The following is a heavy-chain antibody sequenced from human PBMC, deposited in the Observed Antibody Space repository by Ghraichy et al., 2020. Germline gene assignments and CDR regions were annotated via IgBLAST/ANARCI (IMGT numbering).Heavy chain of an antibody. CDR1: GFTFSSYS. Sequence: GGSLRLSCAASGFTFSSYSMNWVRQAPGKGLEWVSSISSSSSYIYYADSVKGRFTISRDNAKNSLYLQMNSLRAEDTAVYYCARDLAQLGLYYFDYWGQGTLVTVSS. D-gene: IGHD1-1*01. V-gene: IGHV3-21*01. CDR3: ARDLAQLGLYYFDY. J-gene: IGHJ4*02. CDR2: ISSSSSYI.